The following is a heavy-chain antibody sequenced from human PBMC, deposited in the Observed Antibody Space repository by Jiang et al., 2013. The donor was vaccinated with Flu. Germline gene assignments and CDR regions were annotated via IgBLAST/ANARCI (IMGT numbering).Heavy chain of an antibody. CDR3: AKDRRAAALNWFDP. J-gene: IGHJ5*02. CDR1: GFTFSSYA. D-gene: IGHD6-13*01. V-gene: IGHV3-23*01. Sequence: QLLESGGGLVQPGGSLRVSCAASGFTFSSYAMNWVRQAPGKGLEWVSTITGSGGGTYYTDSVKGRFTISRDNSKNTLYLQMNSLRAEDTAVYYCAKDRRAAALNWFDPWGQGTLVTVSS. CDR2: ITGSGGGT.